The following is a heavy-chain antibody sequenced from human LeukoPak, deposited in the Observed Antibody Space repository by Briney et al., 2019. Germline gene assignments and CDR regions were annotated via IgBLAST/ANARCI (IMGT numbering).Heavy chain of an antibody. Sequence: SETLSLTCTVSGASLNISYWSWIRQPPGKGLEWIGYIYYGGGTNYNPSLKSRVTISVDTSTNQVSLKLSSVTAADTAVYYCARGNDYWGQGTLVTVSS. CDR2: IYYGGGT. V-gene: IGHV4-59*08. J-gene: IGHJ4*02. CDR3: ARGNDY. CDR1: GASLNISY.